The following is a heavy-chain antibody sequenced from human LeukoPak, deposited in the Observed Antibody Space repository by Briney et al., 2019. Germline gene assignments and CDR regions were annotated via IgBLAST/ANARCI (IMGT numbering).Heavy chain of an antibody. D-gene: IGHD6-13*01. J-gene: IGHJ4*02. V-gene: IGHV3-7*01. Sequence: GGSLRLSCAASGFTFSSYWMSWVRQAPGKGLEWVANIKQDGSEKYYVDSVKGRFTISRDNSKNTLYLQMNSLRAEDTAVYYCAKEGAAAGDFDYWGQGTLVTVSS. CDR3: AKEGAAAGDFDY. CDR2: IKQDGSEK. CDR1: GFTFSSYW.